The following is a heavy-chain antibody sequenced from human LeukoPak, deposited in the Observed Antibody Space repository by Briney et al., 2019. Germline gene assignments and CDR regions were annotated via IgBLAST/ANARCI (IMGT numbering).Heavy chain of an antibody. CDR3: AREVPAAILSYYYYYMDV. CDR1: GYTFTDFG. D-gene: IGHD2-2*02. CDR2: ISAYNGNT. Sequence: ASVKVSCKASGYTFTDFGISWVRQAPGQGLEWMGWISAYNGNTNYAQKLQGGVTMTTDTSTSTAYMELRSLRSDDTAVYYCAREVPAAILSYYYYYMDVWGKGTTVTVSS. V-gene: IGHV1-18*01. J-gene: IGHJ6*03.